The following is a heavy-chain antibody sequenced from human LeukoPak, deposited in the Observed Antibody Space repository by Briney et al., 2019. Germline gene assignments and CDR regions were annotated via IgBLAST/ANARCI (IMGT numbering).Heavy chain of an antibody. CDR1: GFTFSSYW. V-gene: IGHV3-7*01. Sequence: GGSLRLSCAASGFTFSSYWMSWVRQAPGKGLEWVANIKQDGSEKYYVDSVKGRFTISRDNAKNSLYLQMNSLRAEDTAVYYCARVYSGSYYYYYMDVWGKGTTVTVSS. D-gene: IGHD1-26*01. J-gene: IGHJ6*03. CDR3: ARVYSGSYYYYYMDV. CDR2: IKQDGSEK.